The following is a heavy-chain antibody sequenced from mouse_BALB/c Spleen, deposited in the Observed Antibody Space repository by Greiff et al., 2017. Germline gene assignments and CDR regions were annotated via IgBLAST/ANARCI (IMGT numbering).Heavy chain of an antibody. D-gene: IGHD1-1*02. CDR2: ISSGGSYT. Sequence: EVNLVESGGGLVKPGGSLKLSCAASGFTFSSYAMSWVRQTPEKRLEWVATISSGGSYTYYPDSVKGRFTISRDNAKNTLYLQMSSLRSEDTAMYYCARHVYYDPLAMDYWGQGTSVTVSS. V-gene: IGHV5-9-3*01. CDR3: ARHVYYDPLAMDY. J-gene: IGHJ4*01. CDR1: GFTFSSYA.